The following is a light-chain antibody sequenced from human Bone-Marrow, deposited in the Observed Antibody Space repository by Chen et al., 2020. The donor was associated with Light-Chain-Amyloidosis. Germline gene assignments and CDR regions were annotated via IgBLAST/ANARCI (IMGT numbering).Light chain of an antibody. J-gene: IGLJ1*01. CDR1: SSDVGGDNH. Sequence: QSALTQPASVSGSPGQSITIPCTGTSSDVGGDNHVSWYQQHPDKAPKLMIYEVTNRPSWVPDRFSGCHSAHTPALTLREPQTENEPDYFRSSNTITTTLVFGGVTRVTVL. CDR2: EVT. V-gene: IGLV2-14*01. CDR3: SSNTITTTLV.